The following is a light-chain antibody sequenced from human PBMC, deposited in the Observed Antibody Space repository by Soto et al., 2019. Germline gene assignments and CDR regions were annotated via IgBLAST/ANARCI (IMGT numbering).Light chain of an antibody. CDR2: GAS. J-gene: IGKJ1*01. CDR1: QSVSSSY. V-gene: IGKV3-20*01. Sequence: EIVLTQSPGTLSLSPGERATLSCRASQSVSSSYLAWYQQKPGQAPSLLIYGASSSATAIPDRFSGSGSGTDFTLTISRLEPEDFAVYYCQQYGSSPTFGQGTKVEIK. CDR3: QQYGSSPT.